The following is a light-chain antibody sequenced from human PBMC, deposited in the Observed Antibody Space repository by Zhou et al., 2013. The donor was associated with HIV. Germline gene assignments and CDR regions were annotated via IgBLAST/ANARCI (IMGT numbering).Light chain of an antibody. J-gene: IGKJ2*01. CDR2: AAS. Sequence: DIQMTQSPSSLSASVGDRVTITCRADQSITNLLNWYQQRPGKAPKLLIFAASTLQSGVPSRFSGSGSGTDFTLTISRLEPEDFALYYCQQFGTSPTTFGQGTKLEIK. V-gene: IGKV1-39*01. CDR3: QQFGTSPTT. CDR1: QSITNL.